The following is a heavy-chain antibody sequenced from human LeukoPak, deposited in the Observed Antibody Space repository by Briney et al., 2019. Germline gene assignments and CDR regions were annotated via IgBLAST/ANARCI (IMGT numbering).Heavy chain of an antibody. J-gene: IGHJ4*02. CDR2: MSYDGSYK. CDR3: AKGVEEWFMVNGYFDY. Sequence: GGSLRLSCVASGFTFGTHGMHWVRQAPGKGLEWVAVMSYDGSYKSYADSVRGRFTISRDNSKNTLYLQMNSLRAEDTALYYCAKGVEEWFMVNGYFDYWGQGTLVTVSS. D-gene: IGHD3-3*01. CDR1: GFTFGTHG. V-gene: IGHV3-30*18.